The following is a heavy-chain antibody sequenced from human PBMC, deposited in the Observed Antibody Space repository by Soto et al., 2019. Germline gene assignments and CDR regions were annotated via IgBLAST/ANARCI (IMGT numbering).Heavy chain of an antibody. CDR2: INSDGSST. CDR1: GFTFSNFW. V-gene: IGHV3-74*01. Sequence: EVQLVESGGGLVQPGGSLRLSCAASGFTFSNFWMHWVRQAPGKGLVWVSRINSDGSSTNYADSVKGRFTISRDNAKNTLDLQMNSLRAEDTSVYFYGMDVWGQGTTVTVSS. CDR3: GMDV. J-gene: IGHJ6*02.